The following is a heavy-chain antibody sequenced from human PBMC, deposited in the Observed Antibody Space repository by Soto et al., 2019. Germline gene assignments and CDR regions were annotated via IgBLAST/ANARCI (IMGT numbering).Heavy chain of an antibody. D-gene: IGHD3-9*01. CDR1: GYTFSSYD. J-gene: IGHJ4*02. CDR2: VNPNSGDT. V-gene: IGHV1-8*01. Sequence: QVQLVQSGAEVKKPGASVKVSCKASGYTFSSYDITWVRQAAGQGLEWMGWVNPNSGDTDYAQKFQGRVTVTRATSRRTAYMDLRSLRSEDSAVDYCARKGFLDWFLDFWGQGTLVTVSS. CDR3: ARKGFLDWFLDF.